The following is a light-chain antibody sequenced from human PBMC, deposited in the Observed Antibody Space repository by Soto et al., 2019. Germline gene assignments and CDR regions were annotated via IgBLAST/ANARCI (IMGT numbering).Light chain of an antibody. CDR1: SYNVGSNT. J-gene: IGLJ1*01. CDR3: AAWDESLNAYV. Sequence: QSVLTQSPSASGTPGQRVTISCSGSSYNVGSNTVDWYQELPGTAPKLLIHNDNQRPSGVPDRFSGSKSGTSASLAISGLQSEDEADYYCAAWDESLNAYVFGTATKLTV. V-gene: IGLV1-44*01. CDR2: NDN.